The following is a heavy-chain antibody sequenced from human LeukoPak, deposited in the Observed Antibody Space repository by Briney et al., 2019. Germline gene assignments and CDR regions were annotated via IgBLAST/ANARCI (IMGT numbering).Heavy chain of an antibody. D-gene: IGHD6-19*01. Sequence: GGSLRLSCAASGFTVSSNYMSWVRQAPGKGLEWVANIKQDGSEKYYVDSVKGRFTISRDNAKNSLYLQMNSLRAEDTAVYYCASAGVSSGWEDYWGQGTLVTVSS. V-gene: IGHV3-7*01. J-gene: IGHJ4*02. CDR1: GFTVSSNY. CDR2: IKQDGSEK. CDR3: ASAGVSSGWEDY.